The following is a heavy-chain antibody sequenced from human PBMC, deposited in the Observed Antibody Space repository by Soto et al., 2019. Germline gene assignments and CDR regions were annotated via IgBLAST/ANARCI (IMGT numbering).Heavy chain of an antibody. CDR2: ISYDGSNK. V-gene: IGHV3-30*18. CDR1: GFTFSSYG. D-gene: IGHD3-22*01. CDR3: AKIPSSGYAS. J-gene: IGHJ4*02. Sequence: QVQLVESGGGVVQPGRSLRLSCAASGFTFSSYGMHWVRQAPGKGLEWVAVISYDGSNKYYADSVKGRFTISRVNSKNTLYLQMNSLRAEDTAVYYCAKIPSSGYASWGQGTLVTVSS.